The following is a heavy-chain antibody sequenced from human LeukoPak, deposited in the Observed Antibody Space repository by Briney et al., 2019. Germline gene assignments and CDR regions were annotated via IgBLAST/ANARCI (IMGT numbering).Heavy chain of an antibody. J-gene: IGHJ4*02. CDR2: ISGSGGST. CDR3: AKLRAAAGPYYFDY. Sequence: GGSLRLSCVPSGITFSNSALGWVRQAPGKGLEWVSAISGSGGSTYYADSVKGRFTISRDNSKNTLYLQMNSLRAEDTAVYYCAKLRAAAGPYYFDYWGQGTLVAVSS. D-gene: IGHD6-13*01. CDR1: GITFSNSA. V-gene: IGHV3-23*01.